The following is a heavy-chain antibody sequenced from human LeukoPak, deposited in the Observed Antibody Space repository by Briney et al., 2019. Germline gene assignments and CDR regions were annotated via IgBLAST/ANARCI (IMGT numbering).Heavy chain of an antibody. CDR3: AKDRTTYYDFWSGYYSGGFDY. CDR2: ISGSGGST. Sequence: GGSLRLSCAASGFTFSSYAMSWVRQAPGKGLEWVSAISGSGGSTYYADSVKGRFTISRDNSRNTLYLQMNSLRAEDTAVYYCAKDRTTYYDFWSGYYSGGFDYWGQGTLVTVSS. V-gene: IGHV3-23*01. D-gene: IGHD3-3*01. J-gene: IGHJ4*02. CDR1: GFTFSSYA.